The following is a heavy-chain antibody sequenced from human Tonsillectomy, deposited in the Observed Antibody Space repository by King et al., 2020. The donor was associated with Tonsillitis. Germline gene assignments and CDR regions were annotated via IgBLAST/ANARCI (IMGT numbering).Heavy chain of an antibody. Sequence: VQLVESGGGLVQPGGSLRLSCAASGFTFSSYAMSWVRQAPGKGLEWVSAISGSGGSTYYADSVKGRFTISRDNSKNTLYLQMNSLRAEDTAVYYCAKDSKRSVKLEQASNFDYWGQGTLVTVSS. CDR3: AKDSKRSVKLEQASNFDY. J-gene: IGHJ4*02. D-gene: IGHD1/OR15-1a*01. V-gene: IGHV3-23*04. CDR1: GFTFSSYA. CDR2: ISGSGGST.